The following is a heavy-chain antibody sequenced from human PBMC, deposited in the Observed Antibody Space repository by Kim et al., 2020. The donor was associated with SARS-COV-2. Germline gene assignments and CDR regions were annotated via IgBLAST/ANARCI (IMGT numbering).Heavy chain of an antibody. CDR3: ARQVHRIHLWSAGHYYYMDD. CDR1: GGSISSSSYY. Sequence: SETLSLTCTVSGGSISSSSYYWGWIRQPPGKGLEWIGSIYYSGSTYYNPSLKSRVTISVDTSKNQFSLKLSSVTAADTAVYYCARQVHRIHLWSAGHYYYMDDWGKGNTVTVSS. V-gene: IGHV4-39*01. J-gene: IGHJ6*03. D-gene: IGHD5-18*01. CDR2: IYYSGST.